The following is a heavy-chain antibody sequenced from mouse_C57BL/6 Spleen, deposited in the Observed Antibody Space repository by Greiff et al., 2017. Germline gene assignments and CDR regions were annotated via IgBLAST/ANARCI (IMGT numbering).Heavy chain of an antibody. CDR2: INPNNGGT. CDR3: ARRRLRPALDY. CDR1: GYTFTDYY. V-gene: IGHV1-26*01. J-gene: IGHJ4*01. Sequence: EVQLQQSGPELVKPGASVKISCKASGYTFTDYYMNWVKQSHGQSLEWIGDINPNNGGTSYNQKFKGKATLPVDKSSSTAYMELRSLPSEDSAVYYCARRRLRPALDYWGQGTSVTVSS. D-gene: IGHD2-4*01.